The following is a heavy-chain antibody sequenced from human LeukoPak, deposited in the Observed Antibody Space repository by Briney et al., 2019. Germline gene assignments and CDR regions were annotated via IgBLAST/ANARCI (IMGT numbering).Heavy chain of an antibody. Sequence: GGSLRLSCAASGFSFSSYGMHWVRQAPGKGLEWVAVIWYDGSNKYYADSVKGRFTISRDNSKNTLYFEMSSLRAEDTAVYYCASKRGYNYGYDYWGQGTLVTVSS. D-gene: IGHD5-18*01. J-gene: IGHJ4*02. CDR2: IWYDGSNK. V-gene: IGHV3-33*01. CDR3: ASKRGYNYGYDY. CDR1: GFSFSSYG.